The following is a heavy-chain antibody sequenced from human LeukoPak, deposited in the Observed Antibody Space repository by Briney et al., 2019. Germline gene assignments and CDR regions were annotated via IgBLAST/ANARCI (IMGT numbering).Heavy chain of an antibody. V-gene: IGHV1-8*01. CDR2: MNPNSGIT. CDR1: GYTFTSYD. CDR3: ARGGITIFGVVYPHWFDP. D-gene: IGHD3-3*01. Sequence: ASVKVSCKASGYTFTSYDINWVRQATGQGLEWMGWMNPNSGITGYAQKFQGRVTMTRNTSISTAYMELSSLRSEDTAVYYCARGGITIFGVVYPHWFDPWGQGTQATVPS. J-gene: IGHJ5*02.